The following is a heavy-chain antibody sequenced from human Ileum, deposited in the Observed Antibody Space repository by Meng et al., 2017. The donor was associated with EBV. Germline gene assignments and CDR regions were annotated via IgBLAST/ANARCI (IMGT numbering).Heavy chain of an antibody. Sequence: GQLEEAGPGPVNPSQTLALTCTVSGGSISSSNYYWSWIRQPPGKGLEWSGHIYNSGSTYYNPSLKSRITISVDTSKNQFSLKLSSVTAADTAVYYCARGQKGYFDLWGRGTLVTVAS. V-gene: IGHV4-30-4*01. CDR1: GGSISSSNYY. CDR3: ARGQKGYFDL. CDR2: IYNSGST. J-gene: IGHJ2*01.